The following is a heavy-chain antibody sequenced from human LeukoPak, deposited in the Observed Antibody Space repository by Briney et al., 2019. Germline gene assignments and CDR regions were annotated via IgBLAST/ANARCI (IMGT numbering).Heavy chain of an antibody. D-gene: IGHD3-22*01. CDR1: DGSIGSYY. Sequence: PSETLSLTCSVSDGSIGSYYWSWIRQPPGKGLEWIGYIYYSGSTNYNPSLKSRVTISVDTSKNQFSLKLSSVTAADTAVYYCARSSDYYGGYFDYWGQGTLVTVSS. J-gene: IGHJ4*02. CDR3: ARSSDYYGGYFDY. CDR2: IYYSGST. V-gene: IGHV4-59*01.